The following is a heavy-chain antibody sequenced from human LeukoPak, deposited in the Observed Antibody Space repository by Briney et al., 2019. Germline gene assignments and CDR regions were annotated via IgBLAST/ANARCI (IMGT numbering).Heavy chain of an antibody. Sequence: ASVKVSCKASGYSFTTYYMHWVLQAPGQGLEWMGGIIPIFGTANYAQKFQGRVTITADESTSTAYMELSSLRSEDTAVYYCARNIITNNWFDPWGQGTLVTVSS. V-gene: IGHV1-69*13. CDR1: GYSFTTYY. CDR3: ARNIITNNWFDP. CDR2: IIPIFGTA. J-gene: IGHJ5*02. D-gene: IGHD3-10*01.